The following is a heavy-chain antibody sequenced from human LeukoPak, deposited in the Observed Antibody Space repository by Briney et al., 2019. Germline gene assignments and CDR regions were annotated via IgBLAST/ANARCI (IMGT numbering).Heavy chain of an antibody. V-gene: IGHV1-2*02. CDR3: ARGDYYDGGGRNWFDP. CDR1: GYTFTGYY. Sequence: ASVKVSCKASGYTFTGYYMHWVRQAPGQGLEWMGWINPSSGGTNYAQRFQGRVTMTRDTSISTAYMELSRLRSDDTAVYYCARGDYYDGGGRNWFDPWGQGTLVTVSS. CDR2: INPSSGGT. D-gene: IGHD3-16*01. J-gene: IGHJ5*02.